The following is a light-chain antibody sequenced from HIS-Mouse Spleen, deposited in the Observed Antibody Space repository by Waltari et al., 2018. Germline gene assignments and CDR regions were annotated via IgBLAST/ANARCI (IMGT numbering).Light chain of an antibody. Sequence: SYELTQPPSVSVSPGQTPRITSTGDALPKKYAYAYQRKSGQAPVLVIYEDSKRPPGIPERFSGSSSGTMATLTISGAQVEDEADYYCYSTDSSGNHRVFGGGTKLTVL. J-gene: IGLJ2*01. CDR2: EDS. V-gene: IGLV3-10*01. CDR3: YSTDSSGNHRV. CDR1: ALPKKY.